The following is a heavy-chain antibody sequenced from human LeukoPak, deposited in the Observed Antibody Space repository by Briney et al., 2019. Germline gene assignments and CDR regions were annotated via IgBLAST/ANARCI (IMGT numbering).Heavy chain of an antibody. Sequence: SETLSLTCGVSGGSITNTNYWTWVRQPPGKGLEWIGEANLQGSTNYSPSLMGRVAISVDTSENHISLQLTSVTAADTAVHYCAREGGPYRPLDYSGQGTLVTVSS. J-gene: IGHJ4*02. CDR3: AREGGPYRPLDY. CDR2: ANLQGST. V-gene: IGHV4-4*02. CDR1: GGSITNTNY.